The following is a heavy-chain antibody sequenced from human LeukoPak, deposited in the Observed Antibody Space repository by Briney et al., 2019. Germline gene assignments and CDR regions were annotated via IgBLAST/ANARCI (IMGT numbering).Heavy chain of an antibody. V-gene: IGHV3-21*01. CDR3: ARPGGNIFDY. CDR1: GFTFSSYS. J-gene: IGHJ4*02. Sequence: GGPLRLSCAASGFTFSSYSMNWVRQAPGKGLEWVSSISSSSSYIYYADSVKGRFTISRDNAKNSLYLQMNSLRAEDTAVYYCARPGGNIFDYWGQGTLVTVSS. D-gene: IGHD1/OR15-1a*01. CDR2: ISSSSSYI.